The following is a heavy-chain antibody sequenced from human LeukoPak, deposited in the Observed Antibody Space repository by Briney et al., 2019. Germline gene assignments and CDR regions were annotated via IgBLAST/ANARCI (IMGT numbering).Heavy chain of an antibody. CDR3: ARGSFVDTIPRH. J-gene: IGHJ4*02. D-gene: IGHD3-3*01. CDR1: GYTFTSYD. CDR2: MNPNSGNT. Sequence: ASVKVSCKASGYTFTSYDINWVRQATGQGLEWMGWMNPNSGNTGYAQKFQGRVTMTRNTSISTAYMELSSLRSEDTAVYYCARGSFVDTIPRHWGQGTLVTVSS. V-gene: IGHV1-8*01.